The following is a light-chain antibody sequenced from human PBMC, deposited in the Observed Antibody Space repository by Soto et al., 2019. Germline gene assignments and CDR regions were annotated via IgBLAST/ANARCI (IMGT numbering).Light chain of an antibody. CDR2: VAS. V-gene: IGKV1-39*01. J-gene: IGKJ4*01. CDR3: QQTRSYTST. CDR1: QSISRY. Sequence: DIQMTQSPSSMSASVGDRVTITCRASQSISRYLNWYQQKPGKAPNLLIYVASSLQSGVPSRFSGSGSGTDFTLTISSLKHEDFATYFCQQTRSYTSTFGGGTKVDIK.